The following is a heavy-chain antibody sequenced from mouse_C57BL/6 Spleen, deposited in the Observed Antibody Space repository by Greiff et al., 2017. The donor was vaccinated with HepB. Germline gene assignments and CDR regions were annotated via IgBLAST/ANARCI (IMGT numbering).Heavy chain of an antibody. CDR2: INPNNGGT. V-gene: IGHV1-18*01. D-gene: IGHD1-1*01. J-gene: IGHJ2*01. CDR1: GYTFTDYN. CDR3: ARTGTTVVDYFDY. Sequence: EVQLQQSGPELVKPGASVKIPCKASGYTFTDYNIDWVKQSHGKSLEWIGDINPNNGGTIYNQKFKGKATLTVDKSSSTAYMELRSLTSEDTAVYYCARTGTTVVDYFDYWGQGTTLTVSS.